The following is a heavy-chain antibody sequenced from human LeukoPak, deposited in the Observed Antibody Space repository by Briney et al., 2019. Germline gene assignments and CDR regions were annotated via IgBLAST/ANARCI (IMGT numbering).Heavy chain of an antibody. J-gene: IGHJ5*02. CDR1: GFTFSSYA. CDR2: ISSNGGGT. D-gene: IGHD2-2*01. V-gene: IGHV3-64*01. Sequence: PGGSLRLSCAASGFTFSSYAMHWVRQAPGKGLEYVSGISSNGGGTYYANSVKGRFSISRDNSKNTLYLQMGGLRAEDMAVYYCAARYCDSTICYGFDPWGQGTLVSVSS. CDR3: AARYCDSTICYGFDP.